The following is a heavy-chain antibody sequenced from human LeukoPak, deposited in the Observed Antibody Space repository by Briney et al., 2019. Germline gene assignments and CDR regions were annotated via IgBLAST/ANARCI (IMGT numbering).Heavy chain of an antibody. CDR2: ITIGGGRT. Sequence: GGSLRLSCEASGFTFSSYAMAWVRQAPGKGLEWVSSITIGGGRTYYADSVKGRFTISRDNSKNTLSLQMSSLRAEDTAVYYCARDGGSYHPFDYWGQGTLVTVSS. V-gene: IGHV3-23*01. CDR1: GFTFSSYA. CDR3: ARDGGSYHPFDY. J-gene: IGHJ4*02. D-gene: IGHD1-26*01.